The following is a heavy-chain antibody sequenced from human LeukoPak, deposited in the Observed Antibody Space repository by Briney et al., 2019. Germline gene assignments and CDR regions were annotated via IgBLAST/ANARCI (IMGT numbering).Heavy chain of an antibody. CDR1: GYSISSGYY. CDR2: IYHSGST. D-gene: IGHD2-2*01. Sequence: SETLSLTCTVSGYSISSGYYWGWIRQPPGKGLEWIGSIYHSGSTYYNPSLKSRVTISVDTSKNQFSLKLSSVTAADTAVYYCARALQLGYCSSTSCYPSWFDPWGQGTLVTVSS. J-gene: IGHJ5*02. V-gene: IGHV4-38-2*02. CDR3: ARALQLGYCSSTSCYPSWFDP.